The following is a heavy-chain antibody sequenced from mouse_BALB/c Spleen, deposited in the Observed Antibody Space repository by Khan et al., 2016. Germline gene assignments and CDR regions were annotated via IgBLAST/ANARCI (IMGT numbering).Heavy chain of an antibody. CDR3: ARGGSSYAIDY. V-gene: IGHV1-54*01. CDR1: GYAFTNYL. Sequence: QVQLQQSGAELVRPGTSVKVSCKASGYAFTNYLIEWVKQRPGQGLEWIGVINPGSGCTNYNEKFKGKATLTADKSSSTAYMQLSSLTSDDSAVSFCARGGSSYAIDYWGQGTSVTVSS. D-gene: IGHD1-1*01. J-gene: IGHJ4*01. CDR2: INPGSGCT.